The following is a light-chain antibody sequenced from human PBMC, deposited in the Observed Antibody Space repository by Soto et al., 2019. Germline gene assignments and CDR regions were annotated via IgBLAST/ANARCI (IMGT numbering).Light chain of an antibody. CDR2: DAS. J-gene: IGKJ4*01. CDR3: QQRSNWPLLT. V-gene: IGKV3-11*01. CDR1: QSVSSY. Sequence: EIVLTQSPATLSLSPGERATLSCRASQSVSSYLAWYQQKPGQAPRLLIYDASNRGTGIPARFSGSGSGTDFTLTIRSLEPEDFAVYYCQQRSNWPLLTFGGGTKVEIK.